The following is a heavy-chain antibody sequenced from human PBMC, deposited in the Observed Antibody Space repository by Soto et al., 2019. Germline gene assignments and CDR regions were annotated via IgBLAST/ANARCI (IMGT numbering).Heavy chain of an antibody. V-gene: IGHV1-2*02. Sequence: RASVKVSCKPSGYPFTDLYIHWVRQAPGLGLEWMGWIDPRSGASRKTQRFQGRFTMTRDTSTNTVYMELSSLRSDDTAVYFCARHNYGPLDYSCQGTLVTVSS. CDR3: ARHNYGPLDY. CDR1: GYPFTDLY. D-gene: IGHD3-10*01. J-gene: IGHJ4*02. CDR2: IDPRSGAS.